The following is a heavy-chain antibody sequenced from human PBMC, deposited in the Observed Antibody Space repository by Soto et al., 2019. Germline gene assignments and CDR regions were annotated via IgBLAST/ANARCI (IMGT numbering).Heavy chain of an antibody. CDR1: GDSFSSSNW. Sequence: QVQLQESGPRLVKPSGTLSLTCGVSGDSFSSSNWWTWVRQSPGKGLEWIGDILHTGNTDYSPSLRSRITISIDTSKKEFYLILRSVTATDTGVYYCARSPRRVDGKWYFAYWGQGALVTVSS. CDR3: ARSPRRVDGKWYFAY. D-gene: IGHD2-15*01. V-gene: IGHV4-4*02. J-gene: IGHJ4*02. CDR2: ILHTGNT.